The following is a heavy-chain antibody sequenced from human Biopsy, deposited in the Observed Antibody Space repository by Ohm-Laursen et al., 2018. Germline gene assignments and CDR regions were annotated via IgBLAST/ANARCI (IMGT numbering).Heavy chain of an antibody. D-gene: IGHD6-19*01. CDR1: GGSTNDYF. J-gene: IGHJ2*01. CDR3: ARRPGKAVAGRFLDL. Sequence: SETLSLTCSVSGGSTNDYFWSWIRQPAGQTLERIGRIYSSGGSSYNPSLKSRISMSMDPSNNQFSLTLTYVTAADTAVYYCARRPGKAVAGRFLDLWGRGTLVAVSS. CDR2: IYSSGGS. V-gene: IGHV4-4*07.